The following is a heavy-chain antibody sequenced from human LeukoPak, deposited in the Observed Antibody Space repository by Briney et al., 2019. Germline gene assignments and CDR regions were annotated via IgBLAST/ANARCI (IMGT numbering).Heavy chain of an antibody. V-gene: IGHV3-66*01. D-gene: IGHD3-9*01. CDR3: AKSYYDILTGYGAGAFDI. Sequence: HPGGSLRLSCAASGFTVSSNYMSWVRQAPGKGLEWVSVIYSGGSTYYADSVKGRFTISRDNSKNTLYLQMNSLRAEDTAVYYCAKSYYDILTGYGAGAFDIWGQGTMVTVSS. CDR1: GFTVSSNY. J-gene: IGHJ3*02. CDR2: IYSGGST.